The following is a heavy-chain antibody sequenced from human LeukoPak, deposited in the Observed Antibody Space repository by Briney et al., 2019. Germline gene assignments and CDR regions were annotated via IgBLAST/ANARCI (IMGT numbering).Heavy chain of an antibody. Sequence: PGASLGLFCAASGFIFRNYAMSWVRQAPGKGLEGVSAITGSGDTTYYADSVKGRFTISRDNSKNTLYVEMNTLRAEAAAVYYCAKWGDYDILTGYYVSDFWGQGTLVTVSS. J-gene: IGHJ4*02. CDR3: AKWGDYDILTGYYVSDF. V-gene: IGHV3-23*01. CDR2: ITGSGDTT. D-gene: IGHD3-9*01. CDR1: GFIFRNYA.